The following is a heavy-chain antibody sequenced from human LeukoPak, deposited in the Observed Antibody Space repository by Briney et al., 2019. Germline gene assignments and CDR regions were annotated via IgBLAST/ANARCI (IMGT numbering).Heavy chain of an antibody. Sequence: GESLKISCKGSGHSFPSYWIGWVRQMPGKGLEWMGIIYPGDSDTRYSPSFQGHVTISVDKSISAAYLQWSSLKASDTAIYYCATYPHYSKSFDYWGQGTLVTVSS. CDR1: GHSFPSYW. D-gene: IGHD6-13*01. CDR2: IYPGDSDT. J-gene: IGHJ4*02. V-gene: IGHV5-51*01. CDR3: ATYPHYSKSFDY.